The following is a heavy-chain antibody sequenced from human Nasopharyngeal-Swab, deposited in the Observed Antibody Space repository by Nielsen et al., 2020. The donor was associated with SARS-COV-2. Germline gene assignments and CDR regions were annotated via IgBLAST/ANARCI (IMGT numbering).Heavy chain of an antibody. CDR2: IFTSGST. CDR3: ARLGTVYDDYFDS. Sequence: SETLSLTCTVSGGSFSTGSYYWNWIPQPAGKGLEWIRRIFTSGSTDYNPSLKSRVTMSIDTSKNQSSLNLTSVTAADTAVYYCARLGTVYDDYFDSWGQGTLVTVSS. CDR1: GGSFSTGSYY. J-gene: IGHJ4*02. V-gene: IGHV4-61*02. D-gene: IGHD5/OR15-5a*01.